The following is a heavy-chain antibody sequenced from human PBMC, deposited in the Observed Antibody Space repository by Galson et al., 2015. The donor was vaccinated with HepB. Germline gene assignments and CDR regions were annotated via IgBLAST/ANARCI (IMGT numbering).Heavy chain of an antibody. CDR2: INAGNGNT. D-gene: IGHD2-2*01. J-gene: IGHJ2*01. Sequence: SVKVSCKASGYTFTSYAMHWVRQAPGQRLEWMGWINAGNGNTKYSQKFQGRVTITRDTSASTAYMELSSLRSEDTAVYYCARWRMRGYCSSTSCYAFFDLWGRGTLVTVSS. V-gene: IGHV1-3*01. CDR3: ARWRMRGYCSSTSCYAFFDL. CDR1: GYTFTSYA.